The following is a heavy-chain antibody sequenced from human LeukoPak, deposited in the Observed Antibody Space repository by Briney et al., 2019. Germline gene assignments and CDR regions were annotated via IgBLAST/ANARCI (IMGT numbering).Heavy chain of an antibody. Sequence: NPGGSLRLSCAASGFTFSDYYMSWIRQAPGKGLEWVSYISSSGSTIYYADSVKGRFTISRDNAKNSLYLQMNSLRAEDTALYYCAKAKGLWFAPEWFDPWGQGTLVTVSS. CDR2: ISSSGSTI. D-gene: IGHD3-10*01. V-gene: IGHV3-11*01. CDR3: AKAKGLWFAPEWFDP. CDR1: GFTFSDYY. J-gene: IGHJ5*02.